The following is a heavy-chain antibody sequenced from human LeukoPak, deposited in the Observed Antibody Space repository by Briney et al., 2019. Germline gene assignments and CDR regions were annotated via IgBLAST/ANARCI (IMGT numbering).Heavy chain of an antibody. J-gene: IGHJ6*03. CDR1: GGSISSGSYY. CDR3: ARDYRLDFSYYMDV. V-gene: IGHV4-61*02. D-gene: IGHD3-3*01. Sequence: SETLSLTCTVSGGSISSGSYYWSWIRQPAGKGLEWIGRIYTSGSTNYNPSLKSRVTISVDTSKNQFSLKLSSVTAADTAVYYCARDYRLDFSYYMDVWGKGTTVTVSS. CDR2: IYTSGST.